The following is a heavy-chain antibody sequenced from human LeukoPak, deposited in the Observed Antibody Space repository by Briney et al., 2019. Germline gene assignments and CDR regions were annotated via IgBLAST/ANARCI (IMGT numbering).Heavy chain of an antibody. CDR3: ARQGSHLLRFFDWLLVAN. CDR1: GGSISSSSYY. D-gene: IGHD3-9*01. J-gene: IGHJ4*02. V-gene: IGHV4-39*01. CDR2: IYYSGST. Sequence: KPSETLSLTCTVSGGSISSSSYYWGWIRQPPGTGLEWIGSIYYSGSTYYNPSLKSRGTISVDTSKNQFSLKLNSVTAADTAVYYCARQGSHLLRFFDWLLVANWGQGTLVTVSS.